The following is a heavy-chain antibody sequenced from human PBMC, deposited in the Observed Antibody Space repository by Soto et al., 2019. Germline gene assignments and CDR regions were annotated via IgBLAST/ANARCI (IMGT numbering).Heavy chain of an antibody. CDR2: VSSSGTT. D-gene: IGHD2-21*01. CDR1: GGSIRDSY. V-gene: IGHV4-59*12. J-gene: IGHJ4*02. CDR3: ARGDLRYGDDY. Sequence: SETLSLTCTVSGGSIRDSYWTWIRQPPGKGLEWIGYVSSSGTTNYSPSLKSRVTISVDTSKNQFSLRLSSVTAADTAIYFCARGDLRYGDDYWGQGTLVTVSS.